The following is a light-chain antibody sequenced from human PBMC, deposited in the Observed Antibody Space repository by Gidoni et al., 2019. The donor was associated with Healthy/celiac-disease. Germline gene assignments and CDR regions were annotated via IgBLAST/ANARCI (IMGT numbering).Light chain of an antibody. Sequence: DIQMPQSPSTLSASVGDRVTISCRASQSISSGLAWYQQKPGKAPIRLSYKAPILESVGPSRFSGSGAVTEISLTISSLQTEDFATYFCQQYNSDSWTFGQGTKVEIK. V-gene: IGKV1-5*03. CDR3: QQYNSDSWT. CDR2: KAP. J-gene: IGKJ1*01. CDR1: QSISSG.